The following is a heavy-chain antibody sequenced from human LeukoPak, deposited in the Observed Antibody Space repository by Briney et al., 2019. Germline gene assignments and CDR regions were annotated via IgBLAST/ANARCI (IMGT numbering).Heavy chain of an antibody. CDR2: IYHSGST. Sequence: PSETLSLTCTVSGGSISSSSYYWGWIRQPPGKGLEWIGSIYHSGSTYYNPSLKSRVTISVDTSKNQFSLKLSSVTAADTAVYYCARSSGAYYYYGMDVWGQGTTVTVSS. V-gene: IGHV4-39*07. D-gene: IGHD6-19*01. CDR1: GGSISSSSYY. J-gene: IGHJ6*02. CDR3: ARSSGAYYYYGMDV.